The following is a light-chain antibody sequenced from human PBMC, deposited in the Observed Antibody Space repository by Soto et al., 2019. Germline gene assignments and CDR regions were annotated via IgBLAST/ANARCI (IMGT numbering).Light chain of an antibody. CDR1: ALAKQF. V-gene: IGLV3-25*03. J-gene: IGLJ1*01. CDR3: QSADISGPYV. Sequence: SYELTQPPSVSVSPGQTARIPCSGDALAKQFAYWYQQKPGHAPVLVIYKDSERPSGTPERFSGSSSGTTVTLTISGVQAEDEADYYCQSADISGPYVFGIGTKLTVL. CDR2: KDS.